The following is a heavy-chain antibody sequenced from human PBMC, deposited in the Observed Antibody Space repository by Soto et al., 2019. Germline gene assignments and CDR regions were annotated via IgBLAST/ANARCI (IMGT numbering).Heavy chain of an antibody. J-gene: IGHJ6*03. CDR2: IKQDGSEK. CDR3: ATYYDFWSGYRHYYYYYYMDV. Sequence: PGGSLRLSCAASGFTFSSYWMSWVRQAPGKGLEWVANIKQDGSEKYYVDSVKGRFTISRDNAKNSLYLQMNSLRAEDTAVYYCATYYDFWSGYRHYYYYYYMDVWGKGTTVTVSS. CDR1: GFTFSSYW. D-gene: IGHD3-3*01. V-gene: IGHV3-7*01.